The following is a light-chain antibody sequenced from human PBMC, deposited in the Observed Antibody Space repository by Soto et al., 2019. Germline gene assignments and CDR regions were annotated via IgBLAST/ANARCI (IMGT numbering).Light chain of an antibody. CDR1: QSVSSTY. J-gene: IGKJ3*01. V-gene: IGKV3-20*01. CDR2: GAS. Sequence: DIVLTQSPGTLTFSPGERATLSCRASQSVSSTYLAWYQQKPGQAPRLLIYGASSRATGIPDRFSGSGSGTDFTLTISRLEPEDFAVYYCQQYGSSLFTFGPGTKVDIK. CDR3: QQYGSSLFT.